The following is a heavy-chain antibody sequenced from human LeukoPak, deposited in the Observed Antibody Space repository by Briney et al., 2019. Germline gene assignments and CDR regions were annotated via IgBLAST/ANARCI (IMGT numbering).Heavy chain of an antibody. CDR1: GFTFSNYG. J-gene: IGHJ6*03. CDR2: MWYDGSIK. Sequence: PGRSLRLSCAASGFTFSNYGMHWVRQAPGKGLEWLAIMWYDGSIKYYADSAKGRFTISRDKSKNTVFLQMNSLRAEDTAVYYCARGRDGYNYYYYYYMDVWGKGTTVTVSS. CDR3: ARGRDGYNYYYYYYMDV. V-gene: IGHV3-33*02. D-gene: IGHD5-24*01.